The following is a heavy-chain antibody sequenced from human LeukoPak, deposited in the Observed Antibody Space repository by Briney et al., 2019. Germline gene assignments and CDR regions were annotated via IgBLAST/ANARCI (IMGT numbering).Heavy chain of an antibody. CDR1: GGSTSSGNYY. D-gene: IGHD3-3*01. V-gene: IGHV4-39*02. CDR2: ISSSGNT. CDR3: ARLGAEPTYYDFWSGYSSFYFDY. Sequence: SETLSLTCTVSGGSTSSGNYYWGWIRQPPGKGLECIGGISSSGNTYYNPSLKSRITISIDTSKNHFSLKLSSVTAADAAVYYCARLGAEPTYYDFWSGYSSFYFDYWGQGTLVTVSS. J-gene: IGHJ4*02.